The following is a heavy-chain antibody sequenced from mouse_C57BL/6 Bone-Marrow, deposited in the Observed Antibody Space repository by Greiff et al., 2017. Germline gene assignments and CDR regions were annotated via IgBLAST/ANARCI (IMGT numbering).Heavy chain of an antibody. CDR1: GYAFSSYW. D-gene: IGHD1-1*01. V-gene: IGHV1-80*01. J-gene: IGHJ4*01. Sequence: QVQLQQSGAELVKPGASVKISCKASGYAFSSYWMNWVKQRPGKGLEWIGQIYPGDGDTNYNGKFKGKATLTADKSSSTAYMQRSSLTSEDSAVYFCARDHYYGSSYAMDYWGQGTSVTVSS. CDR3: ARDHYYGSSYAMDY. CDR2: IYPGDGDT.